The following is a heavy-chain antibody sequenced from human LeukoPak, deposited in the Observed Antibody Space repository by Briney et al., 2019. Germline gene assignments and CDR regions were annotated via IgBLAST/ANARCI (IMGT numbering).Heavy chain of an antibody. D-gene: IGHD6-13*01. CDR2: INHSGST. J-gene: IGHJ4*02. V-gene: IGHV4-34*01. CDR3: ARVPPSSSWYRLRYFDY. Sequence: SETLSLTCAVYGGSFSGYYWSWIRQPPGKGLEWIGEINHSGSTNYNPSLKSRVTISVDTSKNQFFLKLSSVTAADTAVYYCARVPPSSSWYRLRYFDYWGQGTLVTVSS. CDR1: GGSFSGYY.